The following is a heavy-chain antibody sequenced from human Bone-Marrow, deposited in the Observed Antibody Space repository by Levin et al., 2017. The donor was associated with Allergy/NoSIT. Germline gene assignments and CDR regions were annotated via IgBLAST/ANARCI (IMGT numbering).Heavy chain of an antibody. CDR3: ARDSSGSYDSLDY. CDR1: GFTVSSNY. V-gene: IGHV3-66*01. J-gene: IGHJ4*02. CDR2: IYSGGTT. D-gene: IGHD3-9*01. Sequence: GGSLRLSCAASGFTVSSNYMSWVRQAPGKGLEWVSVIYSGGTTYYADSVKGRFTISRDNSKNTVYLQMNSLRAEDAAVYYCARDSSGSYDSLDYWGQGTLVTVSS.